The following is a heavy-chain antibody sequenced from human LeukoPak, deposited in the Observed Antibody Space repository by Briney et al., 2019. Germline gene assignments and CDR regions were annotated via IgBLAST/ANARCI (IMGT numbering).Heavy chain of an antibody. CDR2: IKQDGSEK. CDR3: ARMPRGPDV. D-gene: IGHD2-2*01. V-gene: IGHV3-7*01. Sequence: GGSLRLSCAASGFTFSSYSMNWVRQAPGKGLEWVASIKQDGSEKYYVDSMKGRFTISRDNAKNSLYLQMNSLRAEDTAVYYCARMPRGPDVWGKGTTVTVSS. CDR1: GFTFSSYS. J-gene: IGHJ6*04.